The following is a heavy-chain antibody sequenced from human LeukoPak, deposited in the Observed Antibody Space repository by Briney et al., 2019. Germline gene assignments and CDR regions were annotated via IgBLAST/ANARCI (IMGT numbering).Heavy chain of an antibody. V-gene: IGHV3-53*01. Sequence: GGSLRLSCAASGFTVSSNYMSWVRQAPGKGLEWVSVIYSGGSTYYADSVKGRFTISRDNSKNTLYLQMNSLRAEDTAVYYCARDPPPGAQLVPSTAWGQGTLVTVSS. D-gene: IGHD6-13*01. CDR3: ARDPPPGAQLVPSTA. CDR1: GFTVSSNY. J-gene: IGHJ5*02. CDR2: IYSGGST.